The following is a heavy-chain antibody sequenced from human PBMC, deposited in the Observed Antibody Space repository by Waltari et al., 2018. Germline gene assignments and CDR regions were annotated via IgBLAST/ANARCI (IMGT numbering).Heavy chain of an antibody. J-gene: IGHJ6*02. Sequence: QVQLVQSGAAVKKPGSSVKVYCQASGGTFSSYTISWVRQAHGQRREWMGRIIPILGIANYAQKFQGRVTITADKYTSTAYMELSSLRSEDTAVYYCARVGGPMTTGGTYYYYGMDVWGQGTTVTVSS. CDR2: IIPILGIA. CDR1: GGTFSSYT. V-gene: IGHV1-69*02. CDR3: ARVGGPMTTGGTYYYYGMDV. D-gene: IGHD4-17*01.